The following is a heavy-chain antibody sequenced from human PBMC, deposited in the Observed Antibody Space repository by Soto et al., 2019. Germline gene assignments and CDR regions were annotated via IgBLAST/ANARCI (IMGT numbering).Heavy chain of an antibody. CDR2: ISYDGSNK. V-gene: IGHV3-30-3*01. Sequence: QVQLVESGGGVVQPGRSLRLSCAASGFTFSSYAMHWVRQAPGKGLEWVAVISYDGSNKYYADSVKGRFTISRDNSKNTLYLQMNSLRAEDTAVYYCAREGGCFGYWGQGTLVTVSS. CDR1: GFTFSSYA. D-gene: IGHD3-16*01. CDR3: AREGGCFGY. J-gene: IGHJ4*02.